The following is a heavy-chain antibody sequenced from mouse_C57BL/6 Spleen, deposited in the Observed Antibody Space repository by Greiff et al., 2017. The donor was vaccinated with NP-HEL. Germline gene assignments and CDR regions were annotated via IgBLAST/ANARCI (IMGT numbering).Heavy chain of an antibody. D-gene: IGHD2-5*01. Sequence: QVQLKQPGAELVKPGASVKLSCKASGYTFTSYWMHWVKQRPGQGLEWIGMIHPNSGSTNYNEKFKSKATLTVDKSSSTAYMQLSSLTSEDSAVYYCARSLYSNYNYAMDYWGQGTSVTVSS. CDR3: ARSLYSNYNYAMDY. CDR1: GYTFTSYW. V-gene: IGHV1-64*01. J-gene: IGHJ4*01. CDR2: IHPNSGST.